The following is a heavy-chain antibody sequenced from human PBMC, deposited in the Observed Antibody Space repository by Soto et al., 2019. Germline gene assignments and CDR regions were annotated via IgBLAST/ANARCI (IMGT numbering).Heavy chain of an antibody. CDR3: ARALPRSSGYSYGALDY. CDR1: GYTFTNYY. J-gene: IGHJ4*02. V-gene: IGHV1-46*01. D-gene: IGHD5-18*01. Sequence: ASVKVSCKASGYTFTNYYMHWVRQAPGQGLEWMGIFNPSGTSTTYAQKFQGRVTMTRDTSTSTVYMELNSLRSDDTAVYYCARALPRSSGYSYGALDYWGQGALVTVSS. CDR2: FNPSGTST.